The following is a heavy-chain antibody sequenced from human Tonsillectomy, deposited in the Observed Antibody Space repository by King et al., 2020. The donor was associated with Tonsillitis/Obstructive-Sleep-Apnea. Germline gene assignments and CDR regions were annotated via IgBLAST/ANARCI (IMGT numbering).Heavy chain of an antibody. CDR1: GFTFSTYA. V-gene: IGHV3-23*04. CDR2: ISGSGATT. D-gene: IGHD3-10*01. Sequence: VQLVESGGLLLQPGGSLRLSCAASGFTFSTYAMSWVRQAPGKGLEWVSIISGSGATTYYADSQRGRFTKSRDNSKNTLYLQMNTLRAEDTAIYYCAKISSWEFLRYLDYWGQGTLVTVYS. J-gene: IGHJ4*02. CDR3: AKISSWEFLRYLDY.